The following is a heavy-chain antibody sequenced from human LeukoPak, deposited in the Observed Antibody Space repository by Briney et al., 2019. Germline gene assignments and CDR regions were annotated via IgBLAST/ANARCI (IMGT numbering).Heavy chain of an antibody. D-gene: IGHD6-13*01. CDR1: GFTFSSYE. Sequence: GGSLRLSCADSGFTFSSYEMHWVRQAPGKGLEWVSYISSSGSTIYYADSVKGRFTISRDNAKNSLYLQMNSLRADDTAVYYCAKSFGPVIAAAGTGADWGQGTLVTVSS. V-gene: IGHV3-48*03. CDR3: AKSFGPVIAAAGTGAD. CDR2: ISSSGSTI. J-gene: IGHJ4*02.